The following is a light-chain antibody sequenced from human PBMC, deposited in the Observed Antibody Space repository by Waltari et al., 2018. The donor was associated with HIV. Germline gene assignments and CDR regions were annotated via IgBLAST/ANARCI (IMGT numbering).Light chain of an antibody. V-gene: IGKV2-28*01. J-gene: IGKJ1*01. CDR1: QSPTHTNGFKY. CDR2: LAS. Sequence: IGVTQSPRPLPVSSGDPASISCKSSQSPTHTNGFKYLDWYVKRPGQSPQLLIHLASSRAAGVSDRISATVSGTNFTLTIRKIEASDVGIYYCMQTLQTPWTFGQGTRV. CDR3: MQTLQTPWT.